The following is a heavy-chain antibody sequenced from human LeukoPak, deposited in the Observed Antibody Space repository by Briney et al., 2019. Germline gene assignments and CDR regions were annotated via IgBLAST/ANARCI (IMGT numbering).Heavy chain of an antibody. V-gene: IGHV4-39*01. CDR1: GGSISSSSYY. D-gene: IGHD5-18*01. CDR3: ASLRGYSYGFNSIFDY. J-gene: IGHJ4*02. CDR2: IYYSGST. Sequence: MSSETLSLTCTVSGGSISSSSYYWGWIRQPPGKGLEWIGSIYYSGSTYYNPSLKSRVTISVDTSKNQFSLKLSSVTAADTAVYYCASLRGYSYGFNSIFDYWGQGTLVTVSS.